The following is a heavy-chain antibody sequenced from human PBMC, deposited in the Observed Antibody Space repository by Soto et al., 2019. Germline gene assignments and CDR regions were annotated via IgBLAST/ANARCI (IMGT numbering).Heavy chain of an antibody. CDR1: GFSFSSYS. CDR2: ISSGSTTK. CDR3: ARNRVADWNPFDY. J-gene: IGHJ4*02. Sequence: EVQLVESGGGLVQPGGSLRLSCADSGFSFSSYSMNWVRQAPGKGLEWVSYISSGSTTKYYADSVKGRFTISRDNGKSSLYLQMNSLRDDDTAVDGCARNRVADWNPFDYWGQGTLVTVTS. V-gene: IGHV3-48*02. D-gene: IGHD1-1*01.